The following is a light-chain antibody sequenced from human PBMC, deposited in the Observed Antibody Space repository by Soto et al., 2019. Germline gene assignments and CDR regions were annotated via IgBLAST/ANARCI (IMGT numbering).Light chain of an antibody. Sequence: DIQMTQSPSSLSASVGDRVTITCRASQSISSYLNWYQQKPGKAPKLLIYAASSLQSGVPSRFSGSGSGTDFTLTISSLQPEDFATYYCQQSYSIWTFGQGTKVDI. CDR2: AAS. CDR1: QSISSY. J-gene: IGKJ1*01. CDR3: QQSYSIWT. V-gene: IGKV1-39*01.